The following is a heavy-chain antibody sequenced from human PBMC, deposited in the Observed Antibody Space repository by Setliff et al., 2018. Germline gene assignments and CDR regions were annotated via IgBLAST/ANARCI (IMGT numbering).Heavy chain of an antibody. CDR1: GGSISTYH. V-gene: IGHV4-4*08. CDR3: AGRDYSGGDS. CDR2: IYNSGTT. Sequence: SETLSLTCNVSGGSISTYHWSWIRQPPGKRLEWIGYIYNSGTTNYNPSLKSRVTISADTSNNSFSLNLFSVTAADTAVYYCAGRDYSGGDSWGHGTLVTVSS. J-gene: IGHJ5*01. D-gene: IGHD4-4*01.